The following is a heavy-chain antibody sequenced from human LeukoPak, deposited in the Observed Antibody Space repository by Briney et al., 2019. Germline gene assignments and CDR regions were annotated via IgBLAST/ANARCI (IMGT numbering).Heavy chain of an antibody. Sequence: GGSLRLSCAASGFTFSSYSMNWVRQAPGKGLEWVAVISYDGSNKYYADSVKGRFTISRDNSKNTLYLQMNSLRAEDTAVYYWYKDKYYYGSGMAYYQYYYGMDVWGQGATVTV. J-gene: IGHJ6*01. D-gene: IGHD3-10*01. CDR1: GFTFSSYS. V-gene: IGHV3-30*03. CDR3: YKDKYYYGSGMAYYQYYYGMDV. CDR2: ISYDGSNK.